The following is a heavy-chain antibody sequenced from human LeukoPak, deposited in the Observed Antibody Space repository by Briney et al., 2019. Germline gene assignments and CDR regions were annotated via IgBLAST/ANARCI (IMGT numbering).Heavy chain of an antibody. CDR2: ISSSSSYI. CDR1: GFTFSSYS. V-gene: IGHV3-21*01. J-gene: IGHJ6*02. CDR3: ARDVWSSSWYPTGMDV. Sequence: GGSLRLSCAASGFTFSSYSMNWVRQTPGKGLEWVSSISSSSSYIYYADSVKGRFTISRDNAKNSLYLQMNSLRAEDTAVYYCARDVWSSSWYPTGMDVWGQGITVTVSS. D-gene: IGHD6-13*01.